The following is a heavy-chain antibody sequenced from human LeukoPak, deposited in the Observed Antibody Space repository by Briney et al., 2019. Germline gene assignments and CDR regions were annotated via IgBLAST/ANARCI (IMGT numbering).Heavy chain of an antibody. D-gene: IGHD4-11*01. Sequence: ASVKVSCKASGYTFTVYYMHWVRQAPGQGLEWMGWINPNSGGTNYAQKFQGRVTMTRDTSISTAYMELSRLRSDDTAVYYCAREDYSNYYYYGMDVWGQGTTVTVSS. CDR1: GYTFTVYY. CDR2: INPNSGGT. CDR3: AREDYSNYYYYGMDV. J-gene: IGHJ6*02. V-gene: IGHV1-2*02.